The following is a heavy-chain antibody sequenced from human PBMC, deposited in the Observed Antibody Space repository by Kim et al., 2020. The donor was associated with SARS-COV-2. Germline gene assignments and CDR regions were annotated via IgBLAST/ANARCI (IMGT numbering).Heavy chain of an antibody. CDR1: GFTFSSYA. Sequence: GGSLRLSCAASGFTFSSYAMHWVRQAPGKGLEWVSVISYDGTNKYYADSVKGRFTISRDNSKNTLYLQMNSLRAEDTAVYYCARDQGPAVDYWGHGALVT. J-gene: IGHJ4*01. V-gene: IGHV3-30-3*01. CDR3: ARDQGPAVDY. CDR2: ISYDGTNK.